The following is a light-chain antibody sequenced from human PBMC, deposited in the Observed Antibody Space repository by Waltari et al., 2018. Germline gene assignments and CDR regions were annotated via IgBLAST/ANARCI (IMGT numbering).Light chain of an antibody. CDR1: RSNIGNNA. J-gene: IGLJ3*02. Sequence: QSVLTQPPSVSEAPRQRVTISCSGSRSNIGNNAVNWYQKVPGKAPKLLVYYDNQVPSGVSDRFSGSKSGTSASRAISGLQSEDEADYYCAAWDDSLSAWLFGGGTKLTVL. V-gene: IGLV1-36*01. CDR3: AAWDDSLSAWL. CDR2: YDN.